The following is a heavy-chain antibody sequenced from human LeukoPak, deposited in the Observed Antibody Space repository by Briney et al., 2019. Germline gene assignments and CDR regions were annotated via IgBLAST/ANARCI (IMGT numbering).Heavy chain of an antibody. Sequence: ASVTVSCKASGYTFTTYYMHWVRQAPGKGLEWMGFINPSGGTTGYSQKFQGRVTMTRDTSTSKVYMALSSLRSEDTAVYYCARVRGHGDMIDYWGQGTLVTVSS. CDR2: INPSGGTT. CDR3: ARVRGHGDMIDY. V-gene: IGHV1-46*01. D-gene: IGHD3-10*01. CDR1: GYTFTTYY. J-gene: IGHJ4*01.